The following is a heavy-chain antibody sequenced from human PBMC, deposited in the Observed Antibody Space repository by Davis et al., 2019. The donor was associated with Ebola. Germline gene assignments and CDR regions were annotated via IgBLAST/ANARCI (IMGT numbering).Heavy chain of an antibody. J-gene: IGHJ6*02. D-gene: IGHD3-10*01. CDR3: AKDSLRGVIITTRLYYGMDV. CDR2: IKQDGSEK. CDR1: GFTFSSYW. V-gene: IGHV3-7*01. Sequence: GGSLRLSCAASGFTFSSYWMSWVRQAPGKGLEWVANIKQDGSEKYYVDSVKGRFTISRDNAKNSLYLQMNSLRAEDTAVYYCAKDSLRGVIITTRLYYGMDVWGQGTTVTVSS.